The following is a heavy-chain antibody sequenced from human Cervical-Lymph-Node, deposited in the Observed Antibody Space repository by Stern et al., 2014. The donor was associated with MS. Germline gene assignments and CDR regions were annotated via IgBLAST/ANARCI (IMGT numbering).Heavy chain of an antibody. J-gene: IGHJ5*02. D-gene: IGHD2-2*01. CDR2: INPSDGRT. Sequence: QVQLLQPGAEVKKPGASVNVSCEASGYTLTSYYIHWVRQAPGQGLEWMGIINPSDGRTSYAQKFQGRVTMTRDTSTSTVYMEMNSLKSEDTALYYCARGTRVVVVPGAPRAWFDPWGQGTLVTVSS. CDR1: GYTLTSYY. CDR3: ARGTRVVVVPGAPRAWFDP. V-gene: IGHV1-46*01.